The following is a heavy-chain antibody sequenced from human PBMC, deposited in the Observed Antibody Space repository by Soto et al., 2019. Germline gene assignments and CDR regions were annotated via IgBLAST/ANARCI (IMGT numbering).Heavy chain of an antibody. J-gene: IGHJ4*02. V-gene: IGHV2-5*01. D-gene: IGHD4-17*01. Sequence: SGPTLVNPTQTLTLTCTFSGFSLSTSGVGVGWIHQPPGKALEWLALIYWNDDKRYSPSLKSRLTITKDTSKTQVVLTMTNMEPVDTATYYCAHFPYGDYVLNWGQGTLVTVS. CDR2: IYWNDDK. CDR3: AHFPYGDYVLN. CDR1: GFSLSTSGVG.